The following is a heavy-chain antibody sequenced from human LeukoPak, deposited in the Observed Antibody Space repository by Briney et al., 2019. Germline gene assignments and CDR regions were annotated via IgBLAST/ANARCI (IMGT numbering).Heavy chain of an antibody. Sequence: RGSLRLSCAASGFTFSSHGMSWVRQAPGKGLEWVSTISGSGDNTYYADSVKGRFTISRDNSKNTLYLQMNSLRAEDTAVYYCARDTAMVPAYCGQGTLVSVSS. CDR3: ARDTAMVPAY. J-gene: IGHJ4*02. CDR1: GFTFSSHG. CDR2: ISGSGDNT. D-gene: IGHD5-18*01. V-gene: IGHV3-23*01.